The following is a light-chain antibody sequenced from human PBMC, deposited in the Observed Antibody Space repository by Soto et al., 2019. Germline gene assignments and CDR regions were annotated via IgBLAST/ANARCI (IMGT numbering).Light chain of an antibody. CDR1: QNVSSSH. CDR3: QQYGGSPRT. J-gene: IGKJ1*01. Sequence: EIVLTPSPGTLSLSPVERATLSCRASQNVSSSHLAWYQQKPGQAPRLLIYAASSRATGIPDRFSGSGSGTDFTLTISRLEPEDFAVYYCQQYGGSPRTFGQGTKVDIK. V-gene: IGKV3-20*01. CDR2: AAS.